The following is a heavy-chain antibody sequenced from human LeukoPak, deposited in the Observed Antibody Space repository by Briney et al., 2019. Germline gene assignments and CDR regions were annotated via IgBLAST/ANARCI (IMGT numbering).Heavy chain of an antibody. V-gene: IGHV3-30-3*01. J-gene: IGHJ5*02. D-gene: IGHD6-13*01. CDR1: GFTFSSYA. CDR2: ISYDGSNK. Sequence: PGGSLRLSCAASGFTFSSYAMHWVRQAPGKGLEWVAVISYDGSNKYYADSVKGRFTISRDNSKNTLYLQMNSLRAEDTAVYYYAKDLYSSSWSGTVDPWGQGTLVTVSS. CDR3: AKDLYSSSWSGTVDP.